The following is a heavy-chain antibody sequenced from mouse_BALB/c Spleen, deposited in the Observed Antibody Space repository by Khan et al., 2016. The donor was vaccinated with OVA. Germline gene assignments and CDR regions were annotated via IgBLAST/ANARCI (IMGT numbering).Heavy chain of an antibody. Sequence: EVELVESGGGLVQPKGSLKLACAASGFTFNTYAMNWVRQAPGKGLEWVARIRNKSNNYATYYADSVKDRFTISRDDSQTMLHLQMTNLKTEYTAMCSYVRSTGYFFDYWGQGTTLTVSS. D-gene: IGHD3-1*01. CDR3: VRSTGYFFDY. J-gene: IGHJ2*01. CDR1: GFTFNTYA. V-gene: IGHV10-1*02. CDR2: IRNKSNNYAT.